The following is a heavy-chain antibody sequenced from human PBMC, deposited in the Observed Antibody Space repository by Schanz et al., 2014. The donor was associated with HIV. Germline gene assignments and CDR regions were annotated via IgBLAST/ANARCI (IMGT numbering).Heavy chain of an antibody. V-gene: IGHV4-34*01. Sequence: QVLLHQWGAGLLKPSETLSLTCAVYGGSFRGFYWNWIRQAPGKGLEWIGEINHSGNTYKKPSPKSRVTISVYKSKNQFSLNRTSVTAADTAVYFCARTPYYFDYWGQGTLVTVSS. J-gene: IGHJ4*02. CDR2: INHSGNT. CDR1: GGSFRGFY. CDR3: ARTPYYFDY.